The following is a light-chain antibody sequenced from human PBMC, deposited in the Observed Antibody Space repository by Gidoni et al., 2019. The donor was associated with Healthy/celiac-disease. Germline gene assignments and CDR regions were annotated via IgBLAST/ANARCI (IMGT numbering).Light chain of an antibody. CDR2: WAS. V-gene: IGKV4-1*01. J-gene: IGKJ2*01. CDR1: QSVLYSSNNKNY. Sequence: DIVMTQSPDSLAVSLGERATINCKSSQSVLYSSNNKNYLAWYQQKPGQPPKLLIYWASTRESGVPDRFSGRGSGKEFTLTVSNLQGEDVASYYCQQCYSAPPTFGQGTKLEIK. CDR3: QQCYSAPPT.